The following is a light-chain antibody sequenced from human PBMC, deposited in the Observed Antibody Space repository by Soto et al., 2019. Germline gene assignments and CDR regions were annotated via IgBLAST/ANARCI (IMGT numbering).Light chain of an antibody. J-gene: IGLJ3*02. CDR1: SSNIGSNT. CDR3: AAWDDSLNGQV. V-gene: IGLV1-44*01. Sequence: QSVLTQPPSASGTPGQRVTISCSGSSSNIGSNTVNWYQQLPGTAPKLLIYSNNQRPSGVPDRFSGSKSGTSASLAISGLQSEDEADYYCAAWDDSLNGQVFGGGTKFTVL. CDR2: SNN.